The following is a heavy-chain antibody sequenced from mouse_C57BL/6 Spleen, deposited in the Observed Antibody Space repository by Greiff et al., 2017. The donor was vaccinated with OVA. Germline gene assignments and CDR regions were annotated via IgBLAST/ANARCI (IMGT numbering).Heavy chain of an antibody. V-gene: IGHV1-15*01. J-gene: IGHJ1*03. Sequence: QVQLQQSGAELVRPGASVTLSCKASGYTFTDYEMHWVKQTPVHGLEWIGAIDPETGGTAYNQKFKGKAILTADKSSSTAYMQLSSLTSEDSAVYYCARVGGNYWYFDVWGTGTTVTVSS. CDR2: IDPETGGT. CDR1: GYTFTDYE. D-gene: IGHD1-1*02. CDR3: ARVGGNYWYFDV.